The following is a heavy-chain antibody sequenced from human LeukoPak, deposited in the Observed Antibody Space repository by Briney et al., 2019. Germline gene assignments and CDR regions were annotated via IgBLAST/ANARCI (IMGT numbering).Heavy chain of an antibody. CDR1: GFTFSSYG. CDR2: IRYDGSNK. V-gene: IGHV3-30*02. Sequence: PGGSLRLSCAASGFTFSSYGVHWVRQAPGKGLEWVAFIRYDGSNKYYADSEKGRFTISRDNSKNTLYLQMNSLRAEDTAVYYCAKSYYDSSGYYYVSYFDYWGQGTLVTVSS. J-gene: IGHJ4*02. D-gene: IGHD3-22*01. CDR3: AKSYYDSSGYYYVSYFDY.